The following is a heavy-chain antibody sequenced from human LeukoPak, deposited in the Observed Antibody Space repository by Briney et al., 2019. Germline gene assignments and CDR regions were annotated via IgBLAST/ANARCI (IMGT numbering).Heavy chain of an antibody. V-gene: IGHV1-69*05. D-gene: IGHD1-26*01. Sequence: VASVKVSCKASGGTFSSYAISWVRQAPGQGLEWMGGIIPIFGTANYAQKLQGRVTMTTDTSTSTAYMELRSLRSDDTAVYYCARDQKWELDLGHAFDIWGQGTMVTVSS. J-gene: IGHJ3*02. CDR2: IIPIFGTA. CDR3: ARDQKWELDLGHAFDI. CDR1: GGTFSSYA.